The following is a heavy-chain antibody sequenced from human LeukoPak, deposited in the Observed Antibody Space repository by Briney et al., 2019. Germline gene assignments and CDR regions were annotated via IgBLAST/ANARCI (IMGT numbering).Heavy chain of an antibody. J-gene: IGHJ4*02. CDR3: ASHPWRSGRYYFDY. V-gene: IGHV3-7*01. CDR2: IKQDGSEK. CDR1: GFTFSNYW. D-gene: IGHD3-10*01. Sequence: GGSLRLSCAASGFTFSNYWMSWVRQAPGKGLEWVANIKQDGSEKYYVDSVKGRFTISGDNAKNSLYLQMNSLRADDTAVYYCASHPWRSGRYYFDYWGQGTLVTVSS.